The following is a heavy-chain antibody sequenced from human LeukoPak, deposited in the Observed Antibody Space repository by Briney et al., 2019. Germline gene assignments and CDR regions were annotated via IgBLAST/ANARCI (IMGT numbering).Heavy chain of an antibody. D-gene: IGHD3-10*01. CDR2: IYYSGST. Sequence: SETLSLTCTVSGGSISSGDYYWSWIRQPPGKGLEWMGYIYYSGSTYYNPSLKSRVTISVDTSKNQFSLKLSSVTAADTAVYYCARHITMVRGVIIGDDAFDIWGQGTMVTVSS. J-gene: IGHJ3*02. CDR3: ARHITMVRGVIIGDDAFDI. V-gene: IGHV4-30-4*08. CDR1: GGSISSGDYY.